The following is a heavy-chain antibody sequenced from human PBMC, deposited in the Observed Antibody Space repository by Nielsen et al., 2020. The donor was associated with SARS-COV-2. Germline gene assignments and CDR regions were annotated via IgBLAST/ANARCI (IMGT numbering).Heavy chain of an antibody. CDR3: STGGVAAVGTYYYYYGMDV. Sequence: GESLKISCAPSGFTFSDYYMSWIRQAPGKGLEWVGRIKAKTDGGTTVYAAPVQGRFTISRDDSEMTLYLQMDSLEIEDTGVYYCSTGGVAAVGTYYYYYGMDVWGQGTTVAVSS. D-gene: IGHD6-13*01. V-gene: IGHV3-15*01. J-gene: IGHJ6*02. CDR2: IKAKTDGGTT. CDR1: GFTFSDYY.